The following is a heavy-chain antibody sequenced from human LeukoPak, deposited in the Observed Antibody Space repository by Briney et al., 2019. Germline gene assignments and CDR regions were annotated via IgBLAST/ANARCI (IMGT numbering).Heavy chain of an antibody. CDR2: ISSSSTI. CDR3: AELGITMIGGV. CDR1: GFTFSSYS. V-gene: IGHV3-48*01. J-gene: IGHJ6*04. Sequence: PGGSLRLSCAASGFTFSSYSMNWVRQAPGKGLEWVSYISSSSTIYYADSVEGRFTISRDNAKNSLYLQMNSLRAEDTAVYYCAELGITMIGGVWGKGTTVTISS. D-gene: IGHD3-10*02.